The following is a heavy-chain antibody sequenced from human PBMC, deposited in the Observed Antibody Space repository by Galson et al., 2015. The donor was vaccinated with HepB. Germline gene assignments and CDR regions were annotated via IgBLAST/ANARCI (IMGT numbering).Heavy chain of an antibody. V-gene: IGHV6-1*01. CDR3: ARDSFYDNTGYPVPRNFGVDV. Sequence: CAISGDSVSSSTAAWNWIRQSPSRGLEWLGRTYYRSKWYNDYAVSVKSRITINPDTSKNQFSLQLSSMTPDDTAVYYCARDSFYDNTGYPVPRNFGVDVWGQGTTVTVSS. D-gene: IGHD3-22*01. CDR2: TYYRSKWYN. J-gene: IGHJ6*02. CDR1: GDSVSSSTAA.